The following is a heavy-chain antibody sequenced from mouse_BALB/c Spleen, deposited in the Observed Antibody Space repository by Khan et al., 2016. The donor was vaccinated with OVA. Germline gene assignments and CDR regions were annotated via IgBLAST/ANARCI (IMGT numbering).Heavy chain of an antibody. CDR1: GYSITSGYG. V-gene: IGHV3-2*02. D-gene: IGHD1-2*01. J-gene: IGHJ2*01. CDR2: ISYSGST. Sequence: LVESGPGLVKPSQSLSLPCTFPGYSITSGYGWNWIRQFPGNKLEWVVYISYSGSTKYYPSLKSRISITRDTSKNQFFLQLNSVTTEDTATYYCARTARIKYWGQGTTLTVSS. CDR3: ARTARIKY.